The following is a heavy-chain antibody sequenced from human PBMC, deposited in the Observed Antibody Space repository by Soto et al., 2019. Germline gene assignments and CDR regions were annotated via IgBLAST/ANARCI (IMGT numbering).Heavy chain of an antibody. J-gene: IGHJ6*02. D-gene: IGHD6-6*01. CDR2: ISSSGSTI. CDR3: ARDRIAARPYYYYYGMDV. CDR1: GFTFSSYE. V-gene: IGHV3-48*03. Sequence: EVQLVESGGGLVQPGGSLRLSCAASGFTFSSYEMNWVRRAPGKGLEWVSYISSSGSTIYYADSVKGRFTISRDNAKNSLYLQMNSLRAEDTAVYYCARDRIAARPYYYYYGMDVWGQGTTVTVSS.